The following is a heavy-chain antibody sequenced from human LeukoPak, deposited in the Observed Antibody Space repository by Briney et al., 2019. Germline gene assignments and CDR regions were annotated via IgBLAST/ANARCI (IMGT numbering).Heavy chain of an antibody. CDR3: ARDPPAVAANTYG. Sequence: GGSLRLSCAASGFTFSSYAMSWVRQAPGKGLEWVSGISGSGGSTYYADSVKGRFTISRDNSKNTLYLQMNSLRVDDTAVYYCARDPPAVAANTYGWGQGTLVTVSS. D-gene: IGHD6-6*01. V-gene: IGHV3-23*01. J-gene: IGHJ4*02. CDR2: ISGSGGST. CDR1: GFTFSSYA.